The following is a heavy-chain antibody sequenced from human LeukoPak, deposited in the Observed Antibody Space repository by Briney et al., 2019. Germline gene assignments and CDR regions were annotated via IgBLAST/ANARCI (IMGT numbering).Heavy chain of an antibody. Sequence: GGSLRLSCAASGFTFSSYSMNWVRQAPGKGLEWVAVIWYDGSNKYYADSVKGRFTISRDNSKNTLYLQMNSLRAEDTAVYYCAREMSWLGYFDYWGQGTLLTVSS. CDR2: IWYDGSNK. D-gene: IGHD3-10*01. CDR3: AREMSWLGYFDY. J-gene: IGHJ4*02. V-gene: IGHV3-33*08. CDR1: GFTFSSYS.